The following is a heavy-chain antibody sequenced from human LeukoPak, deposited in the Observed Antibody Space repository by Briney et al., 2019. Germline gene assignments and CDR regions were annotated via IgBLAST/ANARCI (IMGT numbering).Heavy chain of an antibody. CDR1: GFTLSSYA. CDR2: INGNADST. J-gene: IGHJ4*02. CDR3: ANVRYKYGKDY. D-gene: IGHD2/OR15-2a*01. Sequence: GGSLRLSCAASGFTLSSYAMSWVRQAPGKGLEWVSGINGNADSTYYADSVKGRFTISRDNSKNTLYLQMNSLRAEDTAVYYCANVRYKYGKDYWGQGTLVTVSS. V-gene: IGHV3-23*01.